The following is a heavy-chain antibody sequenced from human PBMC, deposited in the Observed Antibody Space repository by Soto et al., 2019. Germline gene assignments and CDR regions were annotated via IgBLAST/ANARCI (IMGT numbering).Heavy chain of an antibody. CDR1: GYSFSSYW. CDR3: ARSSLTGYYNYYYSMDV. Sequence: GESLKISCKSSGYSFSSYWIAWVRLMPGKGLEWMGSIYPDDSDTKYSPSFQGQVTISADKSISAAYLQWSSLKASDTAIYYCARSSLTGYYNYYYSMDVRGQGTTVTVSS. V-gene: IGHV5-51*01. J-gene: IGHJ6*02. CDR2: IYPDDSDT. D-gene: IGHD3-9*01.